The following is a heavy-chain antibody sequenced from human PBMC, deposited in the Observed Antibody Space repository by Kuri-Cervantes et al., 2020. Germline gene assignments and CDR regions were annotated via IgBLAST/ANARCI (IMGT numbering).Heavy chain of an antibody. V-gene: IGHV3-23*01. Sequence: GESLKISCAASGFTFSTYAMSWVRQAPGKGLEWVSGISGSSDNIYYADSVKGRFTISRDNAKNSLYLQMNSLRAEDTAVYYCAREYGEGWGQGTLVTVSS. CDR3: AREYGEG. CDR1: GFTFSTYA. D-gene: IGHD3-10*01. CDR2: ISGSSDNI. J-gene: IGHJ4*02.